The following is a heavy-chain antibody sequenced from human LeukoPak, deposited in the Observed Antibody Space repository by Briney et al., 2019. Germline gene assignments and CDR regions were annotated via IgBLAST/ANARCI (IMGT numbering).Heavy chain of an antibody. V-gene: IGHV3-48*03. CDR2: ISSSGSTI. CDR1: GFTFSSYE. D-gene: IGHD1-14*01. Sequence: PGGSLTLSCAASGFTFSSYEMNWVRQAPGKGLEWVSNISSSGSTIYYADSVKGRFTISRDNAKNSLYLKMNSLRDEDTAVYYCATLVNYRSFDYWGQGTLVTVSS. CDR3: ATLVNYRSFDY. J-gene: IGHJ4*02.